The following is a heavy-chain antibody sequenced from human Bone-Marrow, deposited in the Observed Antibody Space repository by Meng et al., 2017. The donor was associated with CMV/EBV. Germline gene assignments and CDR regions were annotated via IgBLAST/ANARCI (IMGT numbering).Heavy chain of an antibody. CDR2: VSYDGRNK. D-gene: IGHD6-13*01. CDR1: GFMFSNCV. V-gene: IGHV3-30*03. Sequence: GESLKISCAASGFMFSNCVMYWVRQAPGKGLEWVAVVSYDGRNKYYADSVKGRFTISRDNSKSSLYLQMNSLRPEDTAVYYCAREGYSSSWPNWFDPWGQGTLVTVSS. CDR3: AREGYSSSWPNWFDP. J-gene: IGHJ5*02.